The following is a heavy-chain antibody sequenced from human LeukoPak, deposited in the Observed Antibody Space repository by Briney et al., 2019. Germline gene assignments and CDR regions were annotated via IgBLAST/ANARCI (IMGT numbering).Heavy chain of an antibody. V-gene: IGHV1-69*13. D-gene: IGHD5-18*01. CDR1: GGTFSSYA. J-gene: IGHJ4*02. CDR2: IIPIFGTA. CDR3: ASLTRGYSYGSIDY. Sequence: ASVKVSCKASGGTFSSYAISWVRHAPGQGLEWMGGIIPIFGTANYAQKFQGRVTITADESTSTAYMELSSLRSEDTAVYYCASLTRGYSYGSIDYWGQGTLVTVSS.